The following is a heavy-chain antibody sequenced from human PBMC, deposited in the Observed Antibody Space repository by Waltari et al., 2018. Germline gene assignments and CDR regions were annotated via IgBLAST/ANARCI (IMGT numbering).Heavy chain of an antibody. J-gene: IGHJ4*02. Sequence: QLQLQESGPGLVKPSETLSLTCTVSGGSISSSSYYWGWIRQPPGKGLEWIGSIYYSGSTYYNPSLKSRVTISVDTSKNQFSLKLSSVTAADTAVYYCARDRDGYNWSDYWGQGTLVTVSS. CDR2: IYYSGST. CDR3: ARDRDGYNWSDY. V-gene: IGHV4-39*07. D-gene: IGHD5-12*01. CDR1: GGSISSSSYY.